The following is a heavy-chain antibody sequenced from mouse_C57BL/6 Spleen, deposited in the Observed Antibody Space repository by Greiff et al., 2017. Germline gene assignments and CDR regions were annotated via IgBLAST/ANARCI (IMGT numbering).Heavy chain of an antibody. V-gene: IGHV1-54*01. J-gene: IGHJ2*01. CDR3: ARTYYGSSTYYFDY. CDR1: GYAFTNYL. D-gene: IGHD1-1*01. Sequence: VQLQQSGAELVRPGTSVKVSCKASGYAFTNYLIEWVKQRPGQGLEWIGVINPGSGGTNYNEKFKGKATLTADKSSSTAYMQLSSLTSEDSAVYFCARTYYGSSTYYFDYWGQGTTLTVSS. CDR2: INPGSGGT.